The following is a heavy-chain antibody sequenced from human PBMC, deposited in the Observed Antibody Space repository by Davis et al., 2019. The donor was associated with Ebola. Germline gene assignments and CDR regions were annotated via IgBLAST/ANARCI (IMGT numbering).Heavy chain of an antibody. CDR3: ARWYYDILTGYGHSHFDY. D-gene: IGHD3-9*01. Sequence: MPSETLSLTCTVSGGSISSYYWSWIRQPPGKGLEWIGYIYYSGSTNYNPSLKSRVTISVDTSKNQFSLKLSSVTAADTAVYYCARWYYDILTGYGHSHFDYWGQGTLVTVSS. CDR1: GGSISSYY. J-gene: IGHJ4*02. CDR2: IYYSGST. V-gene: IGHV4-59*01.